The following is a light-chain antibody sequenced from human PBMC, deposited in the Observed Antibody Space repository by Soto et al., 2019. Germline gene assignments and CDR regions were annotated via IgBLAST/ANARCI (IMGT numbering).Light chain of an antibody. Sequence: EFVLTQSPATLSLSPGERATLSCRASQSVNSYLAWYQQRPGQAPRLLIHDASSRATGIPARFSGSGSGTDFTLTISSPEPEDFAVYYCQQRTNWPTSTFGQGTRLEIK. CDR3: QQRTNWPTST. J-gene: IGKJ5*01. V-gene: IGKV3-11*01. CDR1: QSVNSY. CDR2: DAS.